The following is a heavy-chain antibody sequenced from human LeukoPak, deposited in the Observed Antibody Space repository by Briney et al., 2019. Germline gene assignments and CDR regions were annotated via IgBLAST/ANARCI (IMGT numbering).Heavy chain of an antibody. CDR1: GFTFSSYA. CDR2: ISGSGGST. Sequence: PGGSLRLSCAASGFTFSSYAMSWVRQAPGKGLEWVSAISGSGGSTYYADSVKGRFTISRDNSKNTLYLQMNSLRAEDTAVYYCAKGASRPQIGYCTNGVCQNLDYWGQGTLVTVSS. V-gene: IGHV3-23*01. J-gene: IGHJ4*02. D-gene: IGHD2-8*01. CDR3: AKGASRPQIGYCTNGVCQNLDY.